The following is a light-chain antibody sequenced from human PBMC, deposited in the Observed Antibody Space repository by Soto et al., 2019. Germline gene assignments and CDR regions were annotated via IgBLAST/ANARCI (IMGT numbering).Light chain of an antibody. Sequence: DIVKTQSPDSLAVSLGERATMNCKSSQSVLYSSNNKNYLAWYQQKPGEPPKLLIYWASTRESGVPDRFSGSGSGSDFTLTISSLQAEDVAVYYGQQYYSTPPWTFGQGTKVEIK. CDR3: QQYYSTPPWT. CDR2: WAS. J-gene: IGKJ1*01. V-gene: IGKV4-1*01. CDR1: QSVLYSSNNKNY.